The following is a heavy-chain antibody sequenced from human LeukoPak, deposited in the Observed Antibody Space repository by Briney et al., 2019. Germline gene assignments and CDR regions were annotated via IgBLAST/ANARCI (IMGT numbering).Heavy chain of an antibody. Sequence: GASVKVSCKVSGYTLTELSMRWVRQAPGKGLEWMGGFDPEDGETIYAQKFQGRVTMTEDTSTDTAYMELSSLRSEDTAVYYCATTLSYYYDSSGYLLDYWGQGTLVTVSS. CDR1: GYTLTELS. CDR3: ATTLSYYYDSSGYLLDY. D-gene: IGHD3-22*01. CDR2: FDPEDGET. V-gene: IGHV1-24*01. J-gene: IGHJ4*02.